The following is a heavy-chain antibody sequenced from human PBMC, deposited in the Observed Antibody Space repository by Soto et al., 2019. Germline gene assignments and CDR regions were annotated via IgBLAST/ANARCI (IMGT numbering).Heavy chain of an antibody. Sequence: ASVKVSCKASGYTFTSYGISWVRQAPGQGLEWMGWISAYNGNTNYAQKLQGRVTMTTDTSTSTAYMELRSLRSDDTAVYYCARDVGTYYYDSSGPRPFDYWGQGTLVT. V-gene: IGHV1-18*01. D-gene: IGHD3-22*01. J-gene: IGHJ4*02. CDR3: ARDVGTYYYDSSGPRPFDY. CDR1: GYTFTSYG. CDR2: ISAYNGNT.